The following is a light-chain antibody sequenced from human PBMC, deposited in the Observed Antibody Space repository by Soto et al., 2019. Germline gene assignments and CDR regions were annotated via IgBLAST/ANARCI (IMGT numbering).Light chain of an antibody. CDR1: QSVNSH. CDR3: QQYNNWPLT. V-gene: IGKV3-15*01. CDR2: GEY. J-gene: IGKJ1*01. Sequence: EILMTQSPATLSVSPGERATLSCRSSQSVNSHLAWYQQKTGRAPRLLMYGEYTRAPGVPARFSGSGSGTEFTLTISSLQSEDFAVYYCQQYNNWPLTFGQGTKVEIK.